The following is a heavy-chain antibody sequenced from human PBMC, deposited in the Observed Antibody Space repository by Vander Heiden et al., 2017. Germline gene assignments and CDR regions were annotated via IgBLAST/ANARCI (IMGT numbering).Heavy chain of an antibody. V-gene: IGHV4-31*03. CDR3: AREGIRGVTPFDY. D-gene: IGHD3-10*01. CDR2: IYYSGST. CDR1: GGSISSGGYY. J-gene: IGHJ4*02. Sequence: QVQLQESGPGLVKPSQTLSLTCTVSGGSISSGGYYLSWTRQHPVKGLEWIGYIYYSGSTYYNPSLKSRVTISVDTSKNQFSLKLSSVTAADTAVYYCAREGIRGVTPFDYWGQGTLVTVSS.